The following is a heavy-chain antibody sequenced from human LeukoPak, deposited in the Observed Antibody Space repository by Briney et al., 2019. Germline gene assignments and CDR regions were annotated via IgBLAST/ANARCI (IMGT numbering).Heavy chain of an antibody. CDR2: ISPGGDAV. J-gene: IGHJ4*02. CDR3: SGGRDIAVAGPGGYFDF. V-gene: IGHV3-11*01. D-gene: IGHD6-19*01. CDR1: GFIFSDYH. Sequence: GGSLRLSCAASGFIFSDYHMSWIRQTPGKGLEGVSYISPGGDAVYFADSVKGRFTISRDNAKNSLFLQMSSLTAEDTAVYYCSGGRDIAVAGPGGYFDFWGQGSLVTVSS.